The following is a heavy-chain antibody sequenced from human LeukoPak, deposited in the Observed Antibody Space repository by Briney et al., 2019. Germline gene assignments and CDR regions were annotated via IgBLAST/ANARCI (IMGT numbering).Heavy chain of an antibody. CDR1: GFTFSSYA. CDR3: AKDYYDILTGGMDV. D-gene: IGHD3-9*01. Sequence: PGGSLRLSCAASGFTFSSYAMSWVRQAPGKGLGWVSAISGSGGSTYYADSAKGRFTISRDNSKNTLYLQMNSLRAEDTAVYYCAKDYYDILTGGMDVWGKGTTVTVSS. J-gene: IGHJ6*04. CDR2: ISGSGGST. V-gene: IGHV3-23*01.